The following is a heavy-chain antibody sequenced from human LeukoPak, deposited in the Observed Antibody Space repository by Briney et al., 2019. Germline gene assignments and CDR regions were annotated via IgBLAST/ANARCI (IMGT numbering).Heavy chain of an antibody. CDR3: ARLYGDYDY. Sequence: SETLSLTCTVSGGSISSSSYYWGWIRQPPGKGLERIGSIYYSGSTYYNPSLKSIVTISVDPSKNQLSLKLSSVTAADTAVYYCARLYGDYDYWGQGTLVTVSS. J-gene: IGHJ4*02. V-gene: IGHV4-39*01. CDR2: IYYSGST. CDR1: GGSISSSSYY. D-gene: IGHD4-17*01.